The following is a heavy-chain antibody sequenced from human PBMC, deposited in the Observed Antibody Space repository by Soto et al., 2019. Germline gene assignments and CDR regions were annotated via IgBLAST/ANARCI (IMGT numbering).Heavy chain of an antibody. J-gene: IGHJ4*02. V-gene: IGHV4-61*01. CDR3: ARQRIAAAQYYFDY. D-gene: IGHD6-13*01. CDR1: AGSVSSRRYY. Sequence: SETLSLTCTVSAGSVSSRRYYSTWIPQSPGKGLEWMGYIISSGSTDYNPPLKSRVTISVDSSKNEFSLKLRSVTAADTAVYYCARQRIAAAQYYFDYWGQGMLVTVSS. CDR2: IISSGST.